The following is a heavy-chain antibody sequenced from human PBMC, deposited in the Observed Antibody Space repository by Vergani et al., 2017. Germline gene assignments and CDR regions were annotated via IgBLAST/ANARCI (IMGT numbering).Heavy chain of an antibody. V-gene: IGHV3-43*01. CDR1: GFTFDDYT. CDR2: ISWDGGST. D-gene: IGHD2-2*01. Sequence: EVQLLESGGGLVQPGGSLRLSCAASGFTFDDYTMHWVRQAPGKGLEWVSLISWDGGSTYYADSVKGRFTISRDNSKNSLYLQMNSLRTEDTALYYCAKDRGGPAASRGYFDYWGQGTLVTVSS. J-gene: IGHJ4*02. CDR3: AKDRGGPAASRGYFDY.